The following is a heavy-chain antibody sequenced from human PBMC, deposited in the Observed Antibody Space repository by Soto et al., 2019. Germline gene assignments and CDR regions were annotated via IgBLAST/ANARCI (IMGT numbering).Heavy chain of an antibody. CDR3: ARASRPDYYDSSGYLGY. CDR2: IYYSGST. Sequence: SDTLSLTCTVSGGSISSGDYYWSWIRQPPGKGLEWIGYIYYSGSTYYNPSLKSRVTISVDTSKNQFSLKLSSVTAADTAVYYCARASRPDYYDSSGYLGYWGQGNLVTV. CDR1: GGSISSGDYY. V-gene: IGHV4-30-4*01. D-gene: IGHD3-22*01. J-gene: IGHJ4*02.